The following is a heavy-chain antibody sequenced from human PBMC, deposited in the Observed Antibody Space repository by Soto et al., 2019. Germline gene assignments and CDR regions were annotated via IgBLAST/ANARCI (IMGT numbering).Heavy chain of an antibody. CDR3: ARLHGYCISSSCHGHYAMDV. D-gene: IGHD2-2*01. CDR2: IYYSGST. V-gene: IGHV4-61*08. CDR1: GGSISSGGYS. J-gene: IGHJ6*02. Sequence: SETLSLTCAVSGGSISSGGYSWSWIRQPPGKGLEWIGYIYYSGSTNYNPSLKSRVTVSVDTSKNQFSLKVTSVTAADTAVYYCARLHGYCISSSCHGHYAMDVWGQGTTVTVSS.